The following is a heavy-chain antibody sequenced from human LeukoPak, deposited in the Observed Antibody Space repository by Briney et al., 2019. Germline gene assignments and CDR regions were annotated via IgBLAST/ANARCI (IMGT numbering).Heavy chain of an antibody. D-gene: IGHD1-26*01. CDR3: ARDGSYNFDN. J-gene: IGHJ4*02. V-gene: IGHV3-23*01. CDR1: GFTFSSYA. CDR2: ISDSGGSR. Sequence: GGSLRLSCGASGFTFSSYAMVWVRQAPGKGLEWASGISDSGGSRHYADSVKGRFTISRDNSKNTLYLQMNSLRGEDTAVYYCARDGSYNFDNWGQGTLVTVSS.